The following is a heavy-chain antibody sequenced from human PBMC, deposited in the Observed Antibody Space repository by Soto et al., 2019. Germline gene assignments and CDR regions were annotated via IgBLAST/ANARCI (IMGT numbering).Heavy chain of an antibody. J-gene: IGHJ4*02. Sequence: SETLSLTCSVSGASTVSHYHWTWIRQPPGKGLEWMGYIINSGTTFYNPSLTSRLSISMDTSGNHFSLELRSVTAADTAVYYCALALGPTTGLDYWGQGTLVTVSS. CDR3: ALALGPTTGLDY. CDR1: GASTVSHYH. D-gene: IGHD1-26*01. CDR2: IINSGTT. V-gene: IGHV4-31*02.